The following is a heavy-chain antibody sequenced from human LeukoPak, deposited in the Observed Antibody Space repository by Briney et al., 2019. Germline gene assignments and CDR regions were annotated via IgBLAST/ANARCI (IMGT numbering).Heavy chain of an antibody. CDR1: GFTFRSYE. CDR3: ARVTHYYDSSGYYFFRDYFDY. J-gene: IGHJ4*02. D-gene: IGHD3-22*01. Sequence: GSLRLSCAASGFTFRSYEMNWVRQHPGKGLEWVSDISSSGSTIYYTDSMKGRFTISRDNAKKSLFLQMNSLRAEDTAVYYCARVTHYYDSSGYYFFRDYFDYWGQGTLVTVSS. CDR2: ISSSGSTI. V-gene: IGHV3-48*03.